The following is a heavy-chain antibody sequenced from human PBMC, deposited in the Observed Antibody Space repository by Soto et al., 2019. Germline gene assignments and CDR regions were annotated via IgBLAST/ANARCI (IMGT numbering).Heavy chain of an antibody. D-gene: IGHD1-26*01. CDR1: GLTFSSSS. J-gene: IGHJ4*02. Sequence: PGGSLRLSCTVSGLTFSSSSVHWVRQAPGKGLEWVAVISENGDRQYSTDSVRGRFLVSRDTFNNTIYLQMNSLRPEDTGEYFCARRIAPSVSALGYWGQGALVTVSS. CDR2: ISENGDRQ. V-gene: IGHV3-30-3*01. CDR3: ARRIAPSVSALGY.